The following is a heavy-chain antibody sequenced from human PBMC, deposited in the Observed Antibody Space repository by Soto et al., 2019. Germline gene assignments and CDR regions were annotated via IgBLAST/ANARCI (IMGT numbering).Heavy chain of an antibody. CDR3: ATDLHGSGTYVFYGMDV. Sequence: VGSLRLSCVGSGFFFSDYWMHWGRQAPGRGLEGVSHLDIDGSGRTYADSVKGRFTISRDNGKNTLYLQMNSLRPEDTAVYYRATDLHGSGTYVFYGMDVWGQATTVTVSS. D-gene: IGHD3-10*01. CDR2: LDIDGSGR. J-gene: IGHJ6*02. V-gene: IGHV3-74*01. CDR1: GFFFSDYW.